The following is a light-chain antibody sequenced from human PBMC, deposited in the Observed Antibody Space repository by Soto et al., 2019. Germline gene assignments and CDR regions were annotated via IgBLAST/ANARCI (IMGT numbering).Light chain of an antibody. CDR3: QQYGSLPWT. CDR2: GAS. CDR1: QRVSSNY. J-gene: IGKJ1*01. V-gene: IGKV3-20*01. Sequence: EIVLTQSPGTLSLSPGEKATLSCRASQRVSSNYLAWYQQKPGQAPRPLIYGASSRAIGIPDRFSGSGSGTDFTLTISRLEPEDFAVYYCQQYGSLPWTFGQGTKV.